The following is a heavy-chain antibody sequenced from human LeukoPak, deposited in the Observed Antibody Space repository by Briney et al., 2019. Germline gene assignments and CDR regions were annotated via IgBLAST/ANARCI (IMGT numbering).Heavy chain of an antibody. CDR1: GESFSSYY. Sequence: SETLSLTCAVYGESFSSYYWNWIRQPPGKGLEWIGKINHSGSTNYNPSLKSRVTISVDTSKNQFSLRLSSVTAADTAVCYCARSAYCSSTTCYSYSYYMDVWGKGTTVTISS. CDR2: INHSGST. V-gene: IGHV4-34*01. J-gene: IGHJ6*03. D-gene: IGHD2-2*01. CDR3: ARSAYCSSTTCYSYSYYMDV.